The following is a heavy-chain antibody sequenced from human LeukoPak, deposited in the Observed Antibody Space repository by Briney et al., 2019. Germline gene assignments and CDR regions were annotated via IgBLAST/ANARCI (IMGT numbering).Heavy chain of an antibody. CDR2: ISYDGSNK. J-gene: IGHJ4*02. Sequence: PGRSLRLSCAASGFTFSSYGMHGVRQAPGKGLEWVAVISYDGSNKYYADSVKGRFTISRDNSKNTLYLQMNSPRAEDTAVYYCAKDTGGRSGSCLYYWGQGTLVTVST. D-gene: IGHD2-15*01. CDR3: AKDTGGRSGSCLYY. V-gene: IGHV3-30*18. CDR1: GFTFSSYG.